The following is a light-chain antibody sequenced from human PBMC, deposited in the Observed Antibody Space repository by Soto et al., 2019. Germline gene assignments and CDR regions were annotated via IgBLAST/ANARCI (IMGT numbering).Light chain of an antibody. Sequence: QSALTQPASVSGSPGQSITISCTGTSSDVGGYNYVSWYQQHPGKAPQLMIYDVSNRPSGVSNRFSGSKSGNTASLTISGLQAEDEADYYCSSYTSSSKGYVFGTGTKVTVL. J-gene: IGLJ1*01. V-gene: IGLV2-14*01. CDR1: SSDVGGYNY. CDR2: DVS. CDR3: SSYTSSSKGYV.